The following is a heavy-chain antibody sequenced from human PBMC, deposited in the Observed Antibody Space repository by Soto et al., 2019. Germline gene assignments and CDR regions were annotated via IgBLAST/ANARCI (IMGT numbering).Heavy chain of an antibody. Sequence: LRLSCAASGFSFSSYAMHWVRQAPGKGLEWVAVVSFDGRNKYYIDSVKGRFTVSRDNAKNTLYLQMNSLRAEDTAVYYCANTYCNSDSCYTYYYAMDVWGQGTTVTVSS. J-gene: IGHJ6*02. CDR3: ANTYCNSDSCYTYYYAMDV. D-gene: IGHD2-2*01. CDR2: VSFDGRNK. CDR1: GFSFSSYA. V-gene: IGHV3-30*18.